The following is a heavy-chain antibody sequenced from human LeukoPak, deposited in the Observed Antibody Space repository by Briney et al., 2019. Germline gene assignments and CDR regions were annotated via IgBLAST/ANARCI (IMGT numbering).Heavy chain of an antibody. J-gene: IGHJ4*02. CDR1: GGSISSSSYY. D-gene: IGHD1-26*01. CDR3: ARGGSYPGC. CDR2: IKQDGSEE. V-gene: IGHV3-7*03. Sequence: PSETLSLTCTVSGGSISSSSYYWGWIRQPPGKGLEWVAKIKQDGSEEYYVDSVKGRFTISRDNAKNSLFLQMNSLRVEDTAIYYCARGGSYPGCWGQGTLVTVSS.